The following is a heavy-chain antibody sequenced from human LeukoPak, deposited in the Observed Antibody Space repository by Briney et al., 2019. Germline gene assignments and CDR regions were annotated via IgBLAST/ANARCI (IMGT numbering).Heavy chain of an antibody. Sequence: GGSLRLSCAGSGFTFSGYFMSWVRQAPGKGLEWVSAISGSGTSTYYADSVKGRCTISRDNSKNTLYLEMNSLRAEDTALYYCAKLAYDSSGYPRWGQGTLITVSS. CDR3: AKLAYDSSGYPR. CDR2: ISGSGTST. V-gene: IGHV3-23*01. D-gene: IGHD3-22*01. J-gene: IGHJ4*02. CDR1: GFTFSGYF.